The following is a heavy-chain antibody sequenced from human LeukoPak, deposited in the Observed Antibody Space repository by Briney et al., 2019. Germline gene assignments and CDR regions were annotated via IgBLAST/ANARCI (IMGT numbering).Heavy chain of an antibody. CDR3: ARGTPSCSSASCYNY. J-gene: IGHJ4*02. V-gene: IGHV1-8*01. CDR1: GCDFSSFD. D-gene: IGHD2-2*02. CDR2: VNPNSGNT. Sequence: ASVKVYCKASGCDFSSFDVNWVRQAPGQGLEWMGWVNPNSGNTGYAQKFQGRVTMTRDTSISTAYMELSNLRSEDTAVYYCARGTPSCSSASCYNYWGQGSLVTVSS.